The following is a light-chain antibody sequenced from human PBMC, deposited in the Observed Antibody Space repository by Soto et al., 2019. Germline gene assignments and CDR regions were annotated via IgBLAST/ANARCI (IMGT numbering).Light chain of an antibody. V-gene: IGKV3-11*01. CDR1: QSVSSH. CDR3: QHRTNWPPVT. CDR2: DAS. J-gene: IGKJ5*01. Sequence: EIVLTQSPATLSLSPGERAALSCRASQSVSSHLAWYQQKPGQGPRLLIFDASNRATGIPARFSGSGSGTDFTLTISSLEPEDFAVYYCQHRTNWPPVTFGQGTRLEIK.